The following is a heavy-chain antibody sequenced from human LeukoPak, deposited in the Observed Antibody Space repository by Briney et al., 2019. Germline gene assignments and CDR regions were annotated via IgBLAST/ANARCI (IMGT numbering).Heavy chain of an antibody. Sequence: GGSLRLSCAVSGITLSNYGMSWVRQAPGKGLEWVAGICDSGGRTNYADSVKGRFTISRDNPMNTLYLQTNSLRAEDTAVYFCAKRGVVIRVILVGFHKEAYYFDSWGQGALVTVSS. V-gene: IGHV3-23*01. D-gene: IGHD3-10*01. CDR3: AKRGVVIRVILVGFHKEAYYFDS. CDR1: GITLSNYG. J-gene: IGHJ4*02. CDR2: ICDSGGRT.